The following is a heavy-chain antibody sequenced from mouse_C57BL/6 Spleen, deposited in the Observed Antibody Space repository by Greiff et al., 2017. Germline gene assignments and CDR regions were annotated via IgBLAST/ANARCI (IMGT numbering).Heavy chain of an antibody. CDR3: ARRDYGSLYAMDY. CDR2: IDPSDSYT. CDR1: GYTFTSYW. J-gene: IGHJ4*01. Sequence: QVQLQQPGAELVMPGASVKLSCKASGYTFTSYWMHWVKQRPGQGLEWIGEIDPSDSYTNYNQKFKGKSTLTVDKSSSTAYMELRSLTSEDSAVYYCARRDYGSLYAMDYWGQGTSVTVSS. D-gene: IGHD1-1*01. V-gene: IGHV1-69*01.